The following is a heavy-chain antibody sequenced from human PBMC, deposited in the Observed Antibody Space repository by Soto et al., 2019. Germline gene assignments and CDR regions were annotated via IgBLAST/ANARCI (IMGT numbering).Heavy chain of an antibody. D-gene: IGHD3-10*01. Sequence: SEMLSLTCTVSGGSISSYYWSWIRQPPGKGLEWIGYIYYSGSTNYNPSLKSRVTISVDTSKNQFSLKLSSVTAADTAVYYCARHSDHFDIWGQGTMVTVSS. V-gene: IGHV4-59*08. CDR1: GGSISSYY. CDR3: ARHSDHFDI. CDR2: IYYSGST. J-gene: IGHJ3*02.